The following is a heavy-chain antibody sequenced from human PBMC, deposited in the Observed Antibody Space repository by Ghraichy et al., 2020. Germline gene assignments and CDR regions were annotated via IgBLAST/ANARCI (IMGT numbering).Heavy chain of an antibody. D-gene: IGHD3-16*01. Sequence: GESLNISCTTSGFTFGSYTMNWVRQTPGKGLEWVSSISSSSSSIYYADSLKGRFIISRDNVKKILYLQMSSLRADDTAVYYCARDLGDYMDVWGKGTTVTVSS. CDR2: ISSSSSSI. CDR1: GFTFGSYT. J-gene: IGHJ6*03. CDR3: ARDLGDYMDV. V-gene: IGHV3-21*01.